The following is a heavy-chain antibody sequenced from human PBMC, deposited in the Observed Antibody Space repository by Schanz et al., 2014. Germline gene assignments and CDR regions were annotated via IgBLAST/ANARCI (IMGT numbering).Heavy chain of an antibody. CDR1: GGSISSSSYY. Sequence: QLQLQESGSGLVKPSQTLSLTCTVSGGSISSSSYYWGWIRQPPGKGLEWIGHIFYTGYTYNNPSLGSRVTMSVDTSKIQFSLKLAFVTAADTAVYYCARCLRNYDIMTGYNLSFDYWGLGTLVTVSS. D-gene: IGHD3-9*01. CDR2: IFYTGYT. J-gene: IGHJ4*02. V-gene: IGHV4-39*01. CDR3: ARCLRNYDIMTGYNLSFDY.